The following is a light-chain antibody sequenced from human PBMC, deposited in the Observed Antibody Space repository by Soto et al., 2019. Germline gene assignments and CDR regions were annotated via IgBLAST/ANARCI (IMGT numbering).Light chain of an antibody. CDR1: QSISTW. CDR2: DAS. Sequence: DIQMTQSPSTLSASVGDRVTITCRASQSISTWFAWYQQKPGNAPKLLIFDASNLESGVPSRFSGSGSGTEFTLTIDSLQPDDFATYYCQQYNSDSRTFGQGTELDIK. J-gene: IGKJ1*01. V-gene: IGKV1-5*01. CDR3: QQYNSDSRT.